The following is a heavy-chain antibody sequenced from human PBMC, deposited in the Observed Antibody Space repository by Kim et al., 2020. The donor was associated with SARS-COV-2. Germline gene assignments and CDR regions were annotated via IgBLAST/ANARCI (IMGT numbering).Heavy chain of an antibody. J-gene: IGHJ4*02. Sequence: GGSLRLSCAASGFALSDYVMHWVRQAPGKGLEWLAVISFDGSNKYYADSVKGRFTISRDNSKNTLYLQMNSLSSEDTAVYFCGGAGYWGQGTPVTVSS. CDR1: GFALSDYV. CDR2: ISFDGSNK. CDR3: GGAGY. V-gene: IGHV3-30*04.